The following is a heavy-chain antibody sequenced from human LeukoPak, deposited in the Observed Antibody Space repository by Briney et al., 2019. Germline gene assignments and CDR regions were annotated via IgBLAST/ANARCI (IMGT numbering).Heavy chain of an antibody. CDR3: ARGGYYGSGNDFRFDP. Sequence: SETLSLTCTVSGGSISSSSYYWGWLRQSPGKGLEWIGYIYYSESTYYKPSLKSRVTISVDTSKNQFSLKLSSVTAADTAVYYCARGGYYGSGNDFRFDPWGQGTLVTVSS. CDR1: GGSISSSSYY. J-gene: IGHJ5*02. V-gene: IGHV4-61*05. D-gene: IGHD3-10*01. CDR2: IYYSEST.